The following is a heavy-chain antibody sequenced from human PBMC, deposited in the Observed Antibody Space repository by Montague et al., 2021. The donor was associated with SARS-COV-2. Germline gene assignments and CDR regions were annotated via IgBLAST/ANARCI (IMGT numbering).Heavy chain of an antibody. V-gene: IGHV4-59*08. CDR1: GGSNSRYY. Sequence: SETLSLTCTVSGGSNSRYYWSWIRQPPGKGLEWIGYVSDSGSDYXPSLKSRVSISVDTSKELLSLSLSSVTAADTAIYYCARHRKDYDILTGYSTSFYCDMDVWGQGTTVTVSS. CDR3: ARHRKDYDILTGYSTSFYCDMDV. CDR2: VSDSGS. J-gene: IGHJ6*02. D-gene: IGHD3-9*01.